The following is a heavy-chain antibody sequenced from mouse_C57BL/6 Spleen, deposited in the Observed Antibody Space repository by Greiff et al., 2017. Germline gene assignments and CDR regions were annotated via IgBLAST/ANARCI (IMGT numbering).Heavy chain of an antibody. D-gene: IGHD2-4*01. Sequence: EVKLKESGPGLVKPSQSLSLTCSVTGYSITSGYYWNWIRQFPGNKLEWMGYISYDGSNNYNPSLKNRISITRDTSKNQFFLKLNSVTTEDTATYYCARDGDYDKGFAYWGQGTLVTVSA. V-gene: IGHV3-6*01. J-gene: IGHJ3*01. CDR2: ISYDGSN. CDR3: ARDGDYDKGFAY. CDR1: GYSITSGYY.